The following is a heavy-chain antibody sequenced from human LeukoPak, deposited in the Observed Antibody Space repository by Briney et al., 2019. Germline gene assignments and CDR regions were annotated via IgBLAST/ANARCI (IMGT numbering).Heavy chain of an antibody. V-gene: IGHV4-39*01. J-gene: IGHJ6*02. CDR1: GGPISRNSYY. Sequence: PSETLSLTCTVSGGPISRNSYYWAWIRQPPGKELEWIGSIYYNGNTFYNPSLMSRVTIFVDTSKSQFSLNLSSVTATDTAVYYCARQYSSSSWGLDVWGQGTTVTVSS. D-gene: IGHD6-6*01. CDR2: IYYNGNT. CDR3: ARQYSSSSWGLDV.